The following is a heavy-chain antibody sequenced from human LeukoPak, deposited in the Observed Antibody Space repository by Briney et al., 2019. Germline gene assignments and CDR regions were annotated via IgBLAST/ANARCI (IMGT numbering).Heavy chain of an antibody. CDR1: GFTFSSYS. Sequence: GGSLRLSCAASGFTFSSYSMNWVRQAPGKGLEWVANIKQDGSGKYYVDSVKGRFTISRDNAKNSLYLQMNSLRAEDTAVYYCAREVGGSGSYWGQGTLVTVSS. CDR2: IKQDGSGK. J-gene: IGHJ4*02. CDR3: AREVGGSGSY. D-gene: IGHD3-10*01. V-gene: IGHV3-7*01.